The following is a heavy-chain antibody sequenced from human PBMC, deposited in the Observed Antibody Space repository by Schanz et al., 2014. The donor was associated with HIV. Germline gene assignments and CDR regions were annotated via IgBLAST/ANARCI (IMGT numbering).Heavy chain of an antibody. CDR3: VRDAAGRFSDRSPGY. D-gene: IGHD2-15*01. V-gene: IGHV3-23*04. J-gene: IGHJ4*01. Sequence: VQLVESGGGVVQPGRSLRLSCAASGFTFDSYGIHWVRQAPGKGLEWVSSISESGGRTYYADSVNGRFTISRDNSKNTLYLQMNSLRVEDTAVYYCVRDAAGRFSDRSPGYWGQGTLVIVSS. CDR2: ISESGGRT. CDR1: GFTFDSYG.